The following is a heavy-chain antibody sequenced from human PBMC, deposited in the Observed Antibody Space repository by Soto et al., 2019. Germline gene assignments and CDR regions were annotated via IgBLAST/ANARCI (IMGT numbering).Heavy chain of an antibody. CDR3: ARGPSFNFYSSGTDAFDI. J-gene: IGHJ3*02. D-gene: IGHD6-19*01. V-gene: IGHV1-8*01. Sequence: ASVMVSCKASGYTFTSYDINWVRQATGQGLEWMGWMNPNSGNTGYAQKFQGRVTMTRNTSISTAYMELSSLRSEDTAVYYCARGPSFNFYSSGTDAFDIWGQGTMVTVSS. CDR2: MNPNSGNT. CDR1: GYTFTSYD.